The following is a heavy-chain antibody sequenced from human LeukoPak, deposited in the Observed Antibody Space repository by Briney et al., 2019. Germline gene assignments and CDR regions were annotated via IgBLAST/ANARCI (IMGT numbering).Heavy chain of an antibody. J-gene: IGHJ4*02. CDR2: IKQDGSEK. D-gene: IGHD1-7*01. V-gene: IGHV3-7*04. Sequence: GGSLRLSCAASGFTFSNYWMTWVRQAPGKGLEWVANIKQDGSEKDCVDSVKGRFTISRDNAKNSLYLQMNSLRAEDTAVYYCARGYGTYGYWGQGTLVTVSS. CDR1: GFTFSNYW. CDR3: ARGYGTYGY.